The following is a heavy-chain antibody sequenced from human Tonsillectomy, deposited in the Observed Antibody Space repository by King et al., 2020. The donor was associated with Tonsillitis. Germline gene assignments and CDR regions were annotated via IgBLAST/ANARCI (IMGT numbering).Heavy chain of an antibody. CDR2: FYYIGST. J-gene: IGHJ6*03. V-gene: IGHV4-59*01. CDR1: GGSISSFY. Sequence: LQLQESGPGLVKPSETLSLTCTVSGGSISSFYWSWIRQPPGKGLEWIGYFYYIGSTNYNPSLKSRVTTSVDTSKNQFSLKLSSVTAAETAVYYCARNDFWSGYYGYMDVWGKGTTVTVSS. CDR3: ARNDFWSGYYGYMDV. D-gene: IGHD3-3*01.